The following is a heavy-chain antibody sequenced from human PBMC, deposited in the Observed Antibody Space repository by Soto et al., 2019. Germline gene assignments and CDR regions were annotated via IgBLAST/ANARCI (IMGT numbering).Heavy chain of an antibody. J-gene: IGHJ4*02. CDR2: IWYDGSNK. V-gene: IGHV3-33*01. D-gene: IGHD2-21*02. CDR3: ARGLVAYCGGDCYSIDY. Sequence: GGSLRLSCAASGFTFSSYGMHWVRQAPGKGLEWVAVIWYDGSNKYYADSVKGRFTISRDNSKNTLYLQMNSLRAEDTAVYYCARGLVAYCGGDCYSIDYWGQGTLVTVSS. CDR1: GFTFSSYG.